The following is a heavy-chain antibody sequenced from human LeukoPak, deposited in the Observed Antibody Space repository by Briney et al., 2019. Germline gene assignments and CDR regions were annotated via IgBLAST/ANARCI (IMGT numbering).Heavy chain of an antibody. CDR2: INHSGST. V-gene: IGHV4-34*01. CDR1: GGSFSGYY. D-gene: IGHD6-19*01. J-gene: IGHJ4*02. Sequence: SETLSLTCAVYGGSFSGYYWSWIRQPPGKGLEWIGEINHSGSTNYSPSLKGRVTISVDTSKNQFSLKLSSVTAADTAVYYCARVDAEVAGNFDYWGQGTLVTVSS. CDR3: ARVDAEVAGNFDY.